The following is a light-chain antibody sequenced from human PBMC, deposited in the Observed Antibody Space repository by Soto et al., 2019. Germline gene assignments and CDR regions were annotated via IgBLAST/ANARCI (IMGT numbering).Light chain of an antibody. CDR3: QQYNNGSPKT. V-gene: IGKV3-15*01. J-gene: IGKJ1*01. Sequence: EIVMTQSPATLSVSPGERATLSCRASQSVSSNLAWYQQKPGQAPRLLIYGASTRATGIPARFSGSGSGTEFSLIISSLQYEDVAVYYCQQYNNGSPKTFGQGTKVEIK. CDR2: GAS. CDR1: QSVSSN.